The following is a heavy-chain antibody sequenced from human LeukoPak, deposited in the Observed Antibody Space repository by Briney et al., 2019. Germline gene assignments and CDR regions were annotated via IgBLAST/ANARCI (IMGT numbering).Heavy chain of an antibody. Sequence: SETLSLTCTVSGGSISSYYWSWIRQPAGKGLEWIGRIYTSGSTNYNPSLKSRLTMSVDTSKNQFSLELSSVTAADTAVYYCARGYCSSTSCYQFDYWGQGTLVTVSS. CDR3: ARGYCSSTSCYQFDY. CDR2: IYTSGST. D-gene: IGHD2-2*01. J-gene: IGHJ4*02. CDR1: GGSISSYY. V-gene: IGHV4-4*07.